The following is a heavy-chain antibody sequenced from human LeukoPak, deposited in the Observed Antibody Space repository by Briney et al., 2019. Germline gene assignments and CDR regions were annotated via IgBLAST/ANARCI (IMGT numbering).Heavy chain of an antibody. Sequence: PGGSLRLSCAASGFTFSNYWMSWVRQAPGKGLEWVSYISSSGSTIYYADSVKGRFTISRDNAKNSLYLQMNSLRAEDTAVYYCARDELGGIACSDYWGQGTLVTVSS. CDR3: ARDELGGIACSDY. V-gene: IGHV3-11*01. CDR1: GFTFSNYW. CDR2: ISSSGSTI. J-gene: IGHJ4*02. D-gene: IGHD1-14*01.